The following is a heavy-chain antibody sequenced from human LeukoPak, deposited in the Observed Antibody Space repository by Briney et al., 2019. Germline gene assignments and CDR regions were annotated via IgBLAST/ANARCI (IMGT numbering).Heavy chain of an antibody. J-gene: IGHJ5*02. CDR3: VGARSSLWSRQVSIWFDP. CDR2: IKFDGSEK. Sequence: HSGGSLRLSCSGSGFTFSHHWMTWVRQAPGKGLEWVANIKFDGSEKFYGDSVKGRFTISRDNAKNSLYLQMNSLRAEDTATYFCVGARSSLWSRQVSIWFDPWGQGTLVTVSS. V-gene: IGHV3-7*01. CDR1: GFTFSHHW. D-gene: IGHD2-2*01.